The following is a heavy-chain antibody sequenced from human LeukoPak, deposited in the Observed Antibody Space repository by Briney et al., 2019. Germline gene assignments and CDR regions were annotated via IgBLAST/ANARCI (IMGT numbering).Heavy chain of an antibody. Sequence: GESLQISCKGFGYSFTTNWIGWVRQMPGKGLEWMGIIYPGDSETRYSPSFQGQVTISADKSISTAYLQWSSLKASDTAMYYCVRSRGYSYGYPYYFDYWGQGTLVTVSS. D-gene: IGHD5-18*01. CDR3: VRSRGYSYGYPYYFDY. J-gene: IGHJ4*02. CDR2: IYPGDSET. CDR1: GYSFTTNW. V-gene: IGHV5-51*01.